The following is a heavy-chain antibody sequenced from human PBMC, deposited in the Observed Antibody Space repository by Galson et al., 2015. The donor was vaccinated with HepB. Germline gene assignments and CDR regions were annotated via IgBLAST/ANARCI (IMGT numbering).Heavy chain of an antibody. V-gene: IGHV1-69*13. Sequence: SVKVSCKASGGTFSSYAISWVRQAPGQGLEWMGGIIPIFGTANYAQKFQGRVTITADESTSTAYMELSSLRSEDTAMYYCARQGCGGDCYSDYWGQGTLVTVSS. CDR2: IIPIFGTA. D-gene: IGHD2-21*01. CDR1: GGTFSSYA. CDR3: ARQGCGGDCYSDY. J-gene: IGHJ4*02.